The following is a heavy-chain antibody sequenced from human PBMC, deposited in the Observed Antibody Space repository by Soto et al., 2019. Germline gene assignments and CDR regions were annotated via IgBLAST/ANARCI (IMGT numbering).Heavy chain of an antibody. D-gene: IGHD3-10*01. J-gene: IGHJ6*02. CDR2: ISHDGGT. CDR3: ARGQLVWYGDLTPYYRVMDV. CDR1: GGSFDDFY. Sequence: QVQLQQWGAGLLRPSETLSLTCAFYGGSFDDFYWSWVRQSPGKGLEWVGEISHDGGTNYSPSLASRVSVSVDTSKNQFSLHLRSFTAADTGLYYCARGQLVWYGDLTPYYRVMDVWGQGTTVTVSS. V-gene: IGHV4-34*02.